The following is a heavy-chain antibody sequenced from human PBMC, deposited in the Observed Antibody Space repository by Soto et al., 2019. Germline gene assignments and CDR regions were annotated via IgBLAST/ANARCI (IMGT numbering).Heavy chain of an antibody. D-gene: IGHD6-13*01. CDR2: FYYSGST. V-gene: IGHV4-39*01. CDR1: GGSISSGTYS. J-gene: IGHJ6*02. CDR3: RRSSRYGTDV. Sequence: SETLSLTCTVSGGSISSGTYSWGWIRQPPGKGLEWIGTFYYSGSTYYNPSLKSRVTISVDTSKNQFSLNLISVTAADTAVYYCRRSSRYGTDVWGQGTAVTVSS.